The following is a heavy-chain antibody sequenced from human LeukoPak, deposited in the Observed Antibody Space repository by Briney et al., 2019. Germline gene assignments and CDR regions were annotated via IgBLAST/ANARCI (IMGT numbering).Heavy chain of an antibody. Sequence: GRSLRLSWAASGFTFSSYSMSWVRQAPGKGLEWVSAISGSGGSTFYADSVKGRFTISRDNSKNTLYLQMNSLRVEDTAVYYCAKGGYDYVEVAYFDFWGQGTLVTVSS. CDR3: AKGGYDYVEVAYFDF. J-gene: IGHJ4*02. V-gene: IGHV3-23*01. CDR1: GFTFSSYS. CDR2: ISGSGGST. D-gene: IGHD5-12*01.